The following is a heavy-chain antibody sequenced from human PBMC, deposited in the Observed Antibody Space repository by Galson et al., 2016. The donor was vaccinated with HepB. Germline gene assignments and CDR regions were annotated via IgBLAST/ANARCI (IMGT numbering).Heavy chain of an antibody. J-gene: IGHJ4*02. V-gene: IGHV4-34*01. CDR3: AGRRTGSRKYFDY. Sequence: SETLSLTCAVYTESFSGYYWSWIRQPPGKGLEWIGEINYSGSTDHNGSLRSRVTLSVDTSNEQVSLKVTSVTAADTAAYYCAGRRTGSRKYFDYWGQGILVSVSS. CDR1: TESFSGYY. CDR2: INYSGST.